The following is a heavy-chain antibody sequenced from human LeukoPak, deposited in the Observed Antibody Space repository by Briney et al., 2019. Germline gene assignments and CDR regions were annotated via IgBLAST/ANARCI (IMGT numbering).Heavy chain of an antibody. J-gene: IGHJ6*02. CDR3: ARLLDYGMDV. CDR2: IYPGDSET. CDR1: GYSFTNYW. V-gene: IGHV5-51*01. Sequence: GESLKISCKGSGYSFTNYWIGWVRQMPGKGLEYMGIIYPGDSETKYSPSFQGQVTISADKSISTAYLQWSSLKASDTAIYYCARLLDYGMDVWGQGTTVTVSS.